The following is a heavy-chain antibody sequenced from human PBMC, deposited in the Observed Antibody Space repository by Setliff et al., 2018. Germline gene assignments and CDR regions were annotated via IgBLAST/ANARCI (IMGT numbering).Heavy chain of an antibody. Sequence: PGGSLRLSCVASGFTISNYWMSWVRQAPGKGLEWVTNINKDGSERNYVDSVKGRFTISRDNAKNSVYLQINSLRADDTAVYYCARVGFRGVMSAYFDFWGQGTQVTVSS. V-gene: IGHV3-7*03. J-gene: IGHJ4*02. CDR1: GFTISNYW. CDR3: ARVGFRGVMSAYFDF. D-gene: IGHD3-10*01. CDR2: INKDGSER.